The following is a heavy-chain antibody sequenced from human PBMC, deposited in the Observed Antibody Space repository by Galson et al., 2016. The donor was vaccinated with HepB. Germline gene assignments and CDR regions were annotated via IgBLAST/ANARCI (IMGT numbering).Heavy chain of an antibody. J-gene: IGHJ3*02. Sequence: SCKASGYTFTTYYLHWVRQAPGQGLEWMGIINPSAGTTTYAQNFQGRLTMTRDTSTSTVYMELSSLRSEDTAVYYCARITKRYGGAFDIWGQGTMVTVSS. D-gene: IGHD3-3*01. CDR2: INPSAGTT. CDR1: GYTFTTYY. CDR3: ARITKRYGGAFDI. V-gene: IGHV1-46*01.